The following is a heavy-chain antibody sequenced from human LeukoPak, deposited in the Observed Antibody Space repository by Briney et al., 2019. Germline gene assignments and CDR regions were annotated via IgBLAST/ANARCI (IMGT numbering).Heavy chain of an antibody. V-gene: IGHV3-7*03. CDR1: GFTFSGYW. CDR3: AREHMGVSAFDI. D-gene: IGHD1-26*01. J-gene: IGHJ3*02. Sequence: GGSLRLSCAASGFTFSGYWMTWLRQAPGKGLEWVANIDEDGSAKYYLGSVKGRFTISRDNAKNSVYLQMDSLRVEDTAVYYCAREHMGVSAFDIWGQGTMVTVSS. CDR2: IDEDGSAK.